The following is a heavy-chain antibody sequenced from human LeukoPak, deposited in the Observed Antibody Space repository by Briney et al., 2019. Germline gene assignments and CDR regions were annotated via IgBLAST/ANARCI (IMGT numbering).Heavy chain of an antibody. D-gene: IGHD3-10*01. CDR1: GGSFSGYY. Sequence: SETLSLTCAVYGGSFSGYYWSWIRQPPGKGLEWIGEINHSGSTNYNPSLKSRVTISVDTSKNQFSPKLSSVTAADTAVYYCARSGKGSRAFDIWGQGTMVTVSS. CDR3: ARSGKGSRAFDI. V-gene: IGHV4-34*01. CDR2: INHSGST. J-gene: IGHJ3*02.